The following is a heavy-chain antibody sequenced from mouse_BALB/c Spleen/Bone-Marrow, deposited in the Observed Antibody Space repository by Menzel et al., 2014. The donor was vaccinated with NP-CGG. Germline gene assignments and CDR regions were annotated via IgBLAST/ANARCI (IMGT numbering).Heavy chain of an antibody. CDR1: GYSITSGYS. V-gene: IGHV3-1*02. J-gene: IGHJ3*01. D-gene: IGHD2-2*01. Sequence: EVKLVESGPDLVKPSQSLSLTCTVTGYSITSGYSWHWIRQFPGNKLEWMGYIHYSGSTNYNPSLKSRISITRDTSKNQFFLQLISVTTEDTATYYWARGENYGYDGFAYWGQGTLVTVSA. CDR3: ARGENYGYDGFAY. CDR2: IHYSGST.